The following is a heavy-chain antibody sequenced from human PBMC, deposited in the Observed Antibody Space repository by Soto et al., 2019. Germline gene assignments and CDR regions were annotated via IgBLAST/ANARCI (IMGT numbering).Heavy chain of an antibody. CDR3: AKDRSQIFPYYFDY. J-gene: IGHJ4*02. V-gene: IGHV3-30*18. Sequence: GGSLRLSCAASGFTFSSYGMHWFRQAPGKGLEWVAVISYDGSNKYYADSVKGRFTISRDNSKNTLYLQMNSLRAEDTAVYYCAKDRSQIFPYYFDYWGQGTLVTVSS. D-gene: IGHD6-13*01. CDR1: GFTFSSYG. CDR2: ISYDGSNK.